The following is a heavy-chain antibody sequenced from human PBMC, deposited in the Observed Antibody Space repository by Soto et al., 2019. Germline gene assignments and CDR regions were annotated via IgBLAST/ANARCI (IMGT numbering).Heavy chain of an antibody. CDR2: ISWNSGSI. CDR1: GFTFADYA. Sequence: GGSLRLSCAASGFTFADYAMHWVRQAPGKGLEWVSGISWNSGSIAYADSVKGRFTISRDSAKNSLYLQMNSLRAEDTALYYCAKDRGVTIFGVVIDYWGQGTLVTVSS. V-gene: IGHV3-9*01. D-gene: IGHD3-3*01. J-gene: IGHJ4*02. CDR3: AKDRGVTIFGVVIDY.